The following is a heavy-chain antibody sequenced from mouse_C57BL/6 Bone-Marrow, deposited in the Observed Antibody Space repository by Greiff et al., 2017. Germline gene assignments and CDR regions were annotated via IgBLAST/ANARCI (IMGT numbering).Heavy chain of an antibody. J-gene: IGHJ2*01. D-gene: IGHD2-2*01. V-gene: IGHV1-15*01. CDR3: TDLRLVFYY. CDR1: GYTFTDYE. CDR2: IDPETGGT. Sequence: QVQLQQSGAELVRPGASVTLSCKASGYTFTDYEMHWVKQTPVHGLEWIGAIDPETGGTAYNQKFKGKAILAADKSSSTACRELRNLTAEDSAVCDSTDLRLVFYYWGQGTAPTVSS.